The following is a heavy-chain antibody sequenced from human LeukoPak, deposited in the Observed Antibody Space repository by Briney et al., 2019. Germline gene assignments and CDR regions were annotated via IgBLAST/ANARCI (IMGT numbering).Heavy chain of an antibody. CDR3: ARDGRYFDWLLSGPHDY. D-gene: IGHD3-9*01. J-gene: IGHJ4*02. CDR2: INPNSGGT. V-gene: IGHV1-2*02. Sequence: ASVKVSVKSSGYTFTGYYMHGVRQAPGQGLEWMGWINPNSGGTNYAQKFQGRVTMTRDTSISTAYMELSRLRSDDTAVYYCARDGRYFDWLLSGPHDYWGQGTLVTVSS. CDR1: GYTFTGYY.